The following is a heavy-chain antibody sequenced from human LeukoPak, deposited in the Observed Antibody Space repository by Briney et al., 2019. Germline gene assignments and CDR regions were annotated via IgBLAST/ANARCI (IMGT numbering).Heavy chain of an antibody. D-gene: IGHD6-19*01. Sequence: ASVKVSCKTSGYTFTSYGISWVRQAPGRGLEWMGWISGYNGNTHYAQNLQDRVTMTTDTSTSIAYMELRSLRSDDTAVYYCARVIVVATMGYVDYWGQGTLVTVSS. CDR2: ISGYNGNT. CDR3: ARVIVVATMGYVDY. CDR1: GYTFTSYG. V-gene: IGHV1-18*01. J-gene: IGHJ4*02.